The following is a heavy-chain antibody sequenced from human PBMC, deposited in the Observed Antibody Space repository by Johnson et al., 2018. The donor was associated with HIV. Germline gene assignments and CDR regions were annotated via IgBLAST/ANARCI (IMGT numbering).Heavy chain of an antibody. CDR1: GFNFDDYA. CDR3: ATDRYYNFWSGSGHAAFDI. CDR2: IRWDGAIT. D-gene: IGHD3-3*01. J-gene: IGHJ3*02. Sequence: VESGGVVVQPGGSLRLSCAASGFNFDDYAMHWVRQAPGNGLEWVSLIRWDGAITSYVDSVQGRFTIPRDNAKTSLYLQMNSLRAEDTAVYYCATDRYYNFWSGSGHAAFDIWGQGTMVTVSS. V-gene: IGHV3-43D*03.